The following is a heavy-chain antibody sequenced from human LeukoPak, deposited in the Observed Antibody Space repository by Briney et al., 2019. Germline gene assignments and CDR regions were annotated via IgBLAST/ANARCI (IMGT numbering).Heavy chain of an antibody. CDR3: AKGLYYFDSSGYYSNDAFDM. Sequence: GGSLRLSCAASGFTFSSYGMSWVRQAPGKGLEWVSAISGSGGSTYYADSVKGRFTISRDNSKNTLYLQMNSLRASDTAIYYCAKGLYYFDSSGYYSNDAFDMWGQGTMVTVSS. CDR1: GFTFSSYG. V-gene: IGHV3-23*01. D-gene: IGHD3-22*01. CDR2: ISGSGGST. J-gene: IGHJ3*02.